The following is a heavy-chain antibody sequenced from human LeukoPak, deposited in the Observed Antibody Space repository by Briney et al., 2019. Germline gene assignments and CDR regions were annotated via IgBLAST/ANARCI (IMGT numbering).Heavy chain of an antibody. J-gene: IGHJ1*01. CDR2: NYHGECDT. V-gene: IGHV5-51*01. D-gene: IGHD2-21*02. Sequence: GGALEISCRGSGYRFTSYWMGWGRQVPGKGLGGGGINYHGECDTRYSRSFQGQVTISADKSISTAYLQWSSLKASDTAMYYCARGLGGDCLGCFHHWGQGTLVTVSS. CDR1: GYRFTSYW. CDR3: ARGLGGDCLGCFHH.